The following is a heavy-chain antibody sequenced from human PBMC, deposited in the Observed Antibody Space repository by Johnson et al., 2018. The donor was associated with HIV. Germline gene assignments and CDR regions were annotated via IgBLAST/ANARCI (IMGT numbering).Heavy chain of an antibody. CDR2: ISYDGSNK. V-gene: IGHV3-30*18. D-gene: IGHD1-26*01. CDR1: GFTFSSYG. Sequence: QVQLVESGGGVVQPGRSLRLSCAASGFTFSSYGMHWVRQAPGTGLEWVAVISYDGSNKYYADSVTGRFTISRDNSKNTLYLQMNSLRAEETAVYYCAKDLISGSYLHAFDIWGQGTMVTVSS. J-gene: IGHJ3*02. CDR3: AKDLISGSYLHAFDI.